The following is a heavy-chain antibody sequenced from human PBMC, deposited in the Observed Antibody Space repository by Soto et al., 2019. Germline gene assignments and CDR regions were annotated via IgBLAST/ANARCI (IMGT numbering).Heavy chain of an antibody. Sequence: SETLSLTCTVSGGSISSGDYYWSWIRQPPGKGLEWIGYIYYSGSTYYNPSLKSRVTISVDTSKNQFSLKLSSVTAADTAVYYCARAPREYYDSSGYYYGAFDIWGQGTMVTV. J-gene: IGHJ3*02. CDR2: IYYSGST. CDR3: ARAPREYYDSSGYYYGAFDI. CDR1: GGSISSGDYY. V-gene: IGHV4-30-4*01. D-gene: IGHD3-22*01.